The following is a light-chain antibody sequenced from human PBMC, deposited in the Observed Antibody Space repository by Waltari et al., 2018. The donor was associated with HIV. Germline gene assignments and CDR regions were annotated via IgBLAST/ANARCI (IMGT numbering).Light chain of an antibody. J-gene: IGLJ1*01. CDR1: SSNIGSNS. CDR3: AAWDDSLSGYV. Sequence: QSVLTQPPSASGTPGQRVPLSCSGSSSNIGSNSGSWYQQLPGTAPKLLIYRNNQRPSGVPDRFSGSKSGTSASLAISGLRSEDEADYYCAAWDDSLSGYVFGTGTKVTVL. CDR2: RNN. V-gene: IGLV1-47*01.